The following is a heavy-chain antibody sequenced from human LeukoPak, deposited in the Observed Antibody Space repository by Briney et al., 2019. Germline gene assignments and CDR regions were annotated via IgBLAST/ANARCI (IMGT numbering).Heavy chain of an antibody. Sequence: SGGSLRLSCAASGFTFSNYWMHWVRQVPGKGLVWVSRINDDGSATFYADSVKGRFTISRDSAKNTLFLQINSLRAEDTAVYYCAREILAPGKTHDYWGQGTLVTVSS. J-gene: IGHJ4*02. V-gene: IGHV3-74*01. CDR2: INDDGSAT. CDR1: GFTFSNYW. CDR3: AREILAPGKTHDY.